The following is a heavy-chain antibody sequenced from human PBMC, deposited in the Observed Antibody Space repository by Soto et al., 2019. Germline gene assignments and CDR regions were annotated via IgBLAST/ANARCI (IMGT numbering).Heavy chain of an antibody. V-gene: IGHV3-72*01. Sequence: EVELVESGGGVVQAGRSLRLSCGVSGFTSSDYYMDWVRQAPGKGLEWVGRTANKRSRYTTEYAASVKRRFIISRDDSKNSVYLQMNSLKIEDTAVYYCASAGFGHGLAVWGQWTAVTVSS. CDR3: ASAGFGHGLAV. J-gene: IGHJ6*02. CDR1: GFTSSDYY. CDR2: TANKRSRYTT. D-gene: IGHD3-16*01.